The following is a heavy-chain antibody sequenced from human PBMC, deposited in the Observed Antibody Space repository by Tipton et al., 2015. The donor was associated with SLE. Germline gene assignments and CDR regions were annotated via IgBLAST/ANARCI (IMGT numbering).Heavy chain of an antibody. CDR2: ISSSSSYI. CDR1: GFTFSSYS. J-gene: IGHJ4*02. D-gene: IGHD6-13*01. CDR3: AKDLRVGQQLASYFDY. V-gene: IGHV3-21*01. Sequence: GSLRLSCAASGFTFSSYSMNWVRQAPGKGLEWVSSISSSSSYIYYADSVKGRFTISRDNAKNSLYLQMNSLRAEDTAVYYCAKDLRVGQQLASYFDYWGQGTLVTVSS.